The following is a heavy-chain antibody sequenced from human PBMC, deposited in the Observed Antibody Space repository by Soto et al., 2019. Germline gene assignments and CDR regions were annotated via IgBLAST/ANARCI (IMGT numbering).Heavy chain of an antibody. CDR3: ARESHDILTGPPWVWYFDL. CDR2: INDRGSI. V-gene: IGHV4-34*01. CDR1: GGSFSGYY. J-gene: IGHJ2*01. D-gene: IGHD3-9*01. Sequence: QVQLQQWGAGPLRPLETLSLTCGVSGGSFSGYYWAWIRQSPGKGLEWIGEINDRGSINYNPSLNSRVSISVDTSKNHYSLNLSSATAADTAVYYCARESHDILTGPPWVWYFDLWGRGTLVTVSS.